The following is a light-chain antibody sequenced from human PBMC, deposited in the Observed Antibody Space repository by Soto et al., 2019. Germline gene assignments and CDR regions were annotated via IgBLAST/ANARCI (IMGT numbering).Light chain of an antibody. J-gene: IGKJ2*01. V-gene: IGKV3-20*01. CDR2: GAS. CDR3: QQYGSSPPYA. Sequence: EIVLTQSPGTLSLSPGERATLSCRASESVSSRYLAWYRQKPGQAPRLLIYGASSRATGIPDRFSGSGSGTDFTLTISRLEPEDFAMYYCQQYGSSPPYAFGQGTKLEIK. CDR1: ESVSSRY.